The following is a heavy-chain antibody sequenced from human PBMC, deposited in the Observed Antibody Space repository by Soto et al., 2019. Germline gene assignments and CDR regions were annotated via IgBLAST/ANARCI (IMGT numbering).Heavy chain of an antibody. V-gene: IGHV4-59*01. CDR2: IYYTGTT. J-gene: IGHJ4*02. CDR1: GVSISSSY. CDR3: ARGGNRYSNTASGVGGFDF. D-gene: IGHD5-12*01. Sequence: LSLTCTVSGVSISSSYWSWIRQSPGTGLEWIGYIYYTGTTNYNPSLKRRVTISLDTAKNQFSLNVNSLTTADTAVYFCARGGNRYSNTASGVGGFDFWGQGTLVTVSS.